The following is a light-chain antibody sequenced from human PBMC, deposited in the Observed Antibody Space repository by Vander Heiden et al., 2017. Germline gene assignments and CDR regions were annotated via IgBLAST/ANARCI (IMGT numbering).Light chain of an antibody. J-gene: IGKJ4*01. Sequence: DIQMTQSPSSLSASVGDRVTITCRASQGISNYLAWYQQKPGKVPKLLIYAASTLQSWVPSRFSGSGSGTDFTLTISSRQPEDVAAYYCQKYNSHLALTFGGGTKVEIK. CDR1: QGISNY. CDR3: QKYNSHLALT. CDR2: AAS. V-gene: IGKV1-27*01.